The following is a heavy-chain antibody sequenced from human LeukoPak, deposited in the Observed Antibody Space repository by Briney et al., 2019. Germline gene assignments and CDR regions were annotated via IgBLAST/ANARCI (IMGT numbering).Heavy chain of an antibody. Sequence: ASVKVSCTASGYTFTGYYMHWVRQAPGQGLEWMGRINPNSGGTNYAQKFQGRVTMTRDTSISTAYMELSRLRSDDTAVYYCARDTQPLTIFGVVIILRADNYYYGMDVWGQGTTVTVSS. CDR3: ARDTQPLTIFGVVIILRADNYYYGMDV. CDR2: INPNSGGT. D-gene: IGHD3-3*01. CDR1: GYTFTGYY. V-gene: IGHV1-2*06. J-gene: IGHJ6*02.